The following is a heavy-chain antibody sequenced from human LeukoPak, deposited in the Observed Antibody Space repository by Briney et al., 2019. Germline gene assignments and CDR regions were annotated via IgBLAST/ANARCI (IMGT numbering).Heavy chain of an antibody. CDR2: INHSGST. CDR3: ARVKAAASGWFDP. V-gene: IGHV4-34*01. D-gene: IGHD6-13*01. Sequence: SETLSLTCAVYGGSFSGYYWSWIRQPPGKGPEWIGEINHSGSTNYNPSLKSRVTISVDTSKNQFSLKLSSVTAADTAVYYCARVKAAASGWFDPWGQGTLVTVSS. J-gene: IGHJ5*02. CDR1: GGSFSGYY.